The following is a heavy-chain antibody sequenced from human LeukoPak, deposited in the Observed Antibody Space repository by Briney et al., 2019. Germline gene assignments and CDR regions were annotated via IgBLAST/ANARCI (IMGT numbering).Heavy chain of an antibody. CDR1: GYSISSDKS. J-gene: IGHJ3*02. CDR2: IYHSGST. CDR3: ARSDHNFWSGSYTFDI. D-gene: IGHD3-3*01. Sequence: SETLSLTCAVSGYSISSDKSWGWIRQPPGKGLEWIRSIYHSGSTYYNPSLKSRVTISVDTSKNQFSLKLSSVTAAGTAVYYCARSDHNFWSGSYTFDIWGQGTMVTVSS. V-gene: IGHV4-38-2*01.